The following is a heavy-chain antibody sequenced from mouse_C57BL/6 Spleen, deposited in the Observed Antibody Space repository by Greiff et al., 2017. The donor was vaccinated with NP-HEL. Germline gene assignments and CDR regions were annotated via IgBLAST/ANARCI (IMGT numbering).Heavy chain of an antibody. Sequence: EVMLVESGGGLVKPGGSLKLSCAASGFTFSSYAMSWVRQTPEKRLEWVATISDGGSYTYYPDNVKGRFTISRDNAENNLYLQMSHLKSEDTAMYYCAVYDSYAMDYWGQGTSVTVSS. CDR3: AVYDSYAMDY. J-gene: IGHJ4*01. V-gene: IGHV5-4*03. CDR1: GFTFSSYA. CDR2: ISDGGSYT. D-gene: IGHD2-3*01.